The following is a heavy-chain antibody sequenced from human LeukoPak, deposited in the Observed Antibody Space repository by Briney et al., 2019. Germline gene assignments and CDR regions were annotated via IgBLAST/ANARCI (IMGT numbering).Heavy chain of an antibody. CDR3: ARTRGYSYGSYFQH. D-gene: IGHD5-18*01. Sequence: SETLSLTCTVSGGSISSYYWSWIRQPPGKGLEWIGYIYYSGSTNYNPSLKSRVTISVGTSKNQFSLKLSSVTAADTAVYYCARTRGYSYGSYFQHWGQGTLVTVSS. CDR2: IYYSGST. V-gene: IGHV4-59*12. CDR1: GGSISSYY. J-gene: IGHJ1*01.